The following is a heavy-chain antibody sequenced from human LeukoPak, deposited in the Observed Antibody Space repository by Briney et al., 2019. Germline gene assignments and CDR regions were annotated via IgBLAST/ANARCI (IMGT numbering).Heavy chain of an antibody. CDR3: AKEGEGYSSSWYNWFDP. Sequence: PGGSLRLSCAASGFTFSSYAMSWVRQAPGKGLEWVSAISGSGGSTYYADSVKGRFTISRDNSKNTLYLQMNSLRAEDTAVYYCAKEGEGYSSSWYNWFDPWGQGTLVTVSS. V-gene: IGHV3-23*01. D-gene: IGHD6-13*01. CDR1: GFTFSSYA. J-gene: IGHJ5*02. CDR2: ISGSGGST.